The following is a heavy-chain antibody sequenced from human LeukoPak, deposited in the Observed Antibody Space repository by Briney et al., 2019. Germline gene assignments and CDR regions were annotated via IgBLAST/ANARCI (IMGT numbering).Heavy chain of an antibody. V-gene: IGHV3-30-3*01. D-gene: IGHD3-10*01. CDR1: GFTFSSYA. CDR3: ASSTDTTYYYGSGSLQVNNWFDP. Sequence: PGGSLRLSCAASGFTFSSYAMHWVRQAPGKGLEWVAVISYDGSNKYYADSVKGRFTISRDNSKNTLYLQMNSLRAEDTAVYYCASSTDTTYYYGSGSLQVNNWFDPWGQGTLVTVSS. J-gene: IGHJ5*02. CDR2: ISYDGSNK.